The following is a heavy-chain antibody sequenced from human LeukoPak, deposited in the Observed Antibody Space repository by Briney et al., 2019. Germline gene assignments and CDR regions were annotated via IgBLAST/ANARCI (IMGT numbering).Heavy chain of an antibody. V-gene: IGHV1-69*05. CDR2: IIPIFGTT. CDR1: GGTFSSYA. J-gene: IGHJ3*02. CDR3: ARDSSSITRRELLMAFDI. Sequence: ASVKVSCKASGGTFSSYAISWVRQAPGQGLEWMGGIIPIFGTTNYAQKFQGRVTITTDESTSTAYMELSSLGSEDTAVYYCARDSSSITRRELLMAFDIWGQGTMVTVSS. D-gene: IGHD1-26*01.